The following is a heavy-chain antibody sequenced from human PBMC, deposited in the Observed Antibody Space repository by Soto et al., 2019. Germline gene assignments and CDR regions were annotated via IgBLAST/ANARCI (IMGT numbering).Heavy chain of an antibody. J-gene: IGHJ6*02. CDR3: AKNGKPPYNYYGLDV. CDR1: GYTFTRYG. Sequence: QGQLVQSGAEVKMPGASVKVSCKASGYTFTRYGISWVRQAPGQGLEWMGWISGYNGDANYAQSSQGRDSMTIDTSTTTANMELRTLTPDDTAVYYCAKNGKPPYNYYGLDVWGQGTTVTVSS. V-gene: IGHV1-18*01. CDR2: ISGYNGDA. D-gene: IGHD1-20*01.